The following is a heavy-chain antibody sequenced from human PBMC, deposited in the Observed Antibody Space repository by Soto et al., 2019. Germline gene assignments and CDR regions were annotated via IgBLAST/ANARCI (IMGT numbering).Heavy chain of an antibody. J-gene: IGHJ6*02. Sequence: SETLSLTCTVSGGSISSSSYYWGWIRQPPGKGLEWIGSIYYSGSTYYNPSLKSRVTISVDTSKNQFSLKLSSVTAADTAVYYCAKSYQSNIGYYYGMDVWGQGTTVTVSS. CDR1: GGSISSSSYY. V-gene: IGHV4-39*01. CDR3: AKSYQSNIGYYYGMDV. CDR2: IYYSGST. D-gene: IGHD2-15*01.